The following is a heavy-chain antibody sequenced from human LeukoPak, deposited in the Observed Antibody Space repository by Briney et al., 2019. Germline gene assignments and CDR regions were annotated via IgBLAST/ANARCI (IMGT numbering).Heavy chain of an antibody. CDR1: GFTFSGYW. CDR3: AEGSNYGDSSF. D-gene: IGHD4-17*01. Sequence: GGSLRLSCAASGFTFSGYWMSWVRQVPGKGPEWVANIKPDRSERYYVDSVKGRVIVSRDNAKNSLFLQMNSLRAEDTAMYYCAEGSNYGDSSFWGQGTLVTVSS. CDR2: IKPDRSER. V-gene: IGHV3-7*01. J-gene: IGHJ4*02.